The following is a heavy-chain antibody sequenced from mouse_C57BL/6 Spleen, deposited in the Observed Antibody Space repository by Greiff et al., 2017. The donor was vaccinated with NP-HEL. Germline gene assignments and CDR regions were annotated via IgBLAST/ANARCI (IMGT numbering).Heavy chain of an antibody. CDR1: GFTFSDYG. D-gene: IGHD2-3*01. CDR2: ISSGSSTI. Sequence: EVQLVESGGGLVKPGGSLKLSCAASGFTFSDYGMHWVRQAPGKGLEWVAYISSGSSTIYYADTVKGRFTLSRDNAKNTLFLQMTMLRSEDTAMYYCARRGYYRGYYAMDYWGQGTSVTVSS. V-gene: IGHV5-17*01. J-gene: IGHJ4*01. CDR3: ARRGYYRGYYAMDY.